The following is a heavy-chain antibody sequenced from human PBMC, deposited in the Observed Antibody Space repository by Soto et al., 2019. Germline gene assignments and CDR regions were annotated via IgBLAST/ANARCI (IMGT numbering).Heavy chain of an antibody. D-gene: IGHD3-10*01. V-gene: IGHV4-39*01. J-gene: IGHJ5*02. Sequence: QLQLQESGPGLVKPSETLSLTCTVSGGSISSSSYYWGWIRQPPGKGLEWIGSIYYSGSTYYNPSLKSRVTISVDTSKNQFPLKLSSVTAADTAVYYCARWTMVRGDNWFDPWGQGTLVTVSS. CDR3: ARWTMVRGDNWFDP. CDR2: IYYSGST. CDR1: GGSISSSSYY.